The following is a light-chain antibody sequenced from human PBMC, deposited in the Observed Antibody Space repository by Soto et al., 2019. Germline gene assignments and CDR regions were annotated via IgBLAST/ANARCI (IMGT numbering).Light chain of an antibody. CDR2: GNS. J-gene: IGLJ2*01. CDR3: QSYDSSLSGSGV. Sequence: QSVLTQPPSVSGAPGQRVSISCTGSPSNIGAGYDVHWYQQLPGTAPKLLIYGNSNRPSGVPDRFSGSKSGTSASLAITGLQAEDEADYYCQSYDSSLSGSGVFGGGTKLTVL. V-gene: IGLV1-40*01. CDR1: PSNIGAGYD.